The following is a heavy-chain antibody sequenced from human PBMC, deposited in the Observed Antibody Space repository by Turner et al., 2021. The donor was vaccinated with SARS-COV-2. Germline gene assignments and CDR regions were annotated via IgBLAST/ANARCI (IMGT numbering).Heavy chain of an antibody. D-gene: IGHD2-2*01. J-gene: IGHJ4*02. CDR3: ARVGGYCSSTSCYPDY. V-gene: IGHV4-31*03. CDR1: GGSISSGDYF. Sequence: QVQLQESGPGLVKPSQTLSLTCTVSGGSISSGDYFWSWIRQHPGKSLEWTRDSYYSGSTYYNRSLKSRVTMSEDTSKNQFSRKLGAVTAADTAGYYCARVGGYCSSTSCYPDYWGQGTLVTVSS. CDR2: SYYSGST.